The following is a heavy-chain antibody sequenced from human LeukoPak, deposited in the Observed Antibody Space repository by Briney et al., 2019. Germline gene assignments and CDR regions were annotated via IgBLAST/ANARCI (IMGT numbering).Heavy chain of an antibody. CDR2: INHSGST. Sequence: PSETLSLTCAVYGGSFSGYYWSWIRQPPGKGLEWIGEINHSGSTNYNPSLKSRVTISVDTSKNQFSLKLSSVTAADTAVYYCARHLREGSYYYYYHMDVWGKGTTVTVSS. CDR3: ARHLREGSYYYYYHMDV. CDR1: GGSFSGYY. J-gene: IGHJ6*03. D-gene: IGHD1-26*01. V-gene: IGHV4-34*01.